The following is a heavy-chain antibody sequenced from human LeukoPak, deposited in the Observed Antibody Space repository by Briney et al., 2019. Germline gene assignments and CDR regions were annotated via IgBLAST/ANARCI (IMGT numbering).Heavy chain of an antibody. Sequence: PGGSLRLSCSASGFTFSSCGMHWVRQAPGKGLEWVAFIWYDGSNKYYTDSVKGRFTISRDNAQNTLYLQMNSLRADDTAIYYCAKRNSGGPYYFDYWGQGSLVTVSS. CDR1: GFTFSSCG. D-gene: IGHD3-10*01. CDR2: IWYDGSNK. J-gene: IGHJ4*02. V-gene: IGHV3-30*02. CDR3: AKRNSGGPYYFDY.